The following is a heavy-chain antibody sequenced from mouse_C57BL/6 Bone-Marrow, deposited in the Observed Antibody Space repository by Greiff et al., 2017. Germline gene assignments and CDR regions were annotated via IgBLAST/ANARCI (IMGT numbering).Heavy chain of an antibody. CDR3: ARQGYGYAMDY. CDR1: GYTFTSYW. V-gene: IGHV1-55*01. J-gene: IGHJ4*01. Sequence: QVQLQQPGAELVKPGASVKMSCKASGYTFTSYWIPWVKQRPGQGLEWIGDIYPGSGSTNYTEKFKGKATLTVDTSSSTAYMQLSSLTSEDSAVDYSARQGYGYAMDYWGQGTSVTVSS. D-gene: IGHD2-14*01. CDR2: IYPGSGST.